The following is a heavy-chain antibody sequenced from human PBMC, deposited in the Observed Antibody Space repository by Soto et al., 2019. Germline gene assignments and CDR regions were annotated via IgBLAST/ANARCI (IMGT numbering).Heavy chain of an antibody. Sequence: QVQLVQSGAEVKKPGSSVKVSCKASGGTFSSYAISWVRQAPGQGLEWMGGIIPIFGTANYAQKFQGRVTITANESTSTAYIELSSLRSEDTDVDYCARRGGRITGTTGSYYFDYWGQGNLVTVSS. V-gene: IGHV1-69*01. D-gene: IGHD1-7*01. J-gene: IGHJ4*02. CDR2: IIPIFGTA. CDR1: GGTFSSYA. CDR3: ARRGGRITGTTGSYYFDY.